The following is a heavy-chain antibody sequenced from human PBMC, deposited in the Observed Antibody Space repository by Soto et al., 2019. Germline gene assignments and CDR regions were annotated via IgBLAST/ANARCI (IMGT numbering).Heavy chain of an antibody. CDR2: IYPGDSDT. V-gene: IGHV5-51*01. Sequence: PGESLKISCKGSGYSFTSYWIGWVRQMPGKGLEWMGIIYPGDSDTRYSPSFQGQVTISADKSISTAYLQWSSLKASDTAMYYCARPGPTVVTPPYFQHWGQGTLVTVSS. J-gene: IGHJ1*01. CDR1: GYSFTSYW. CDR3: ARPGPTVVTPPYFQH. D-gene: IGHD4-17*01.